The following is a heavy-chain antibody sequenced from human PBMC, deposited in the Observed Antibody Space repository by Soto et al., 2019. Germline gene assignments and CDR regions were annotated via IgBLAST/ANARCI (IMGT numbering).Heavy chain of an antibody. J-gene: IGHJ6*02. CDR2: ISAYNANT. CDR3: ARAEWLPGTYYYYGMDV. D-gene: IGHD5-12*01. Sequence: ASVKVSRKASGYTFTSYGISWVRQAPGQGREWMGWISAYNANTNYPQKLQGRVTMTTDTSTSTAYMELRSLRSNDTAAYYCARAEWLPGTYYYYGMDVWAQGTTVTV. V-gene: IGHV1-18*01. CDR1: GYTFTSYG.